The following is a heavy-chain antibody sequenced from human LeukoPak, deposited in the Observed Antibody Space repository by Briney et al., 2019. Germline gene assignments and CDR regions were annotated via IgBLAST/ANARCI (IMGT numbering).Heavy chain of an antibody. D-gene: IGHD6-19*01. CDR1: GGSISSSSYY. J-gene: IGHJ3*02. CDR3: ASGIALEAPGAFDI. V-gene: IGHV4-39*07. Sequence: SETLSLTCTVSGGSISSSSYYWGWIRQPPGKGLEWIGSLYYSGSAYYNPSLKSRVTISVDTSKNQFSLKLSSVTVADTALYYCASGIALEAPGAFDIWGQETMVTVSS. CDR2: LYYSGSA.